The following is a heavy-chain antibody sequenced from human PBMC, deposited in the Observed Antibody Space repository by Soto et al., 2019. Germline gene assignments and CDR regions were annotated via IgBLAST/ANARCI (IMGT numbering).Heavy chain of an antibody. CDR3: ARVPPSSNYYYGSGSPTMDV. Sequence: PSETLSLSCTVAGGSISGGGGYWSWIRQPPGKGLEWIGYIYYSGSTNYNPSLKSRVTISVDTSKNQFSLKLSSVTAADTAVYYCARVPPSSNYYYGSGSPTMDVWGQGTTVTVSS. CDR2: IYYSGST. D-gene: IGHD3-10*01. CDR1: GGSISGGGGY. V-gene: IGHV4-61*08. J-gene: IGHJ6*02.